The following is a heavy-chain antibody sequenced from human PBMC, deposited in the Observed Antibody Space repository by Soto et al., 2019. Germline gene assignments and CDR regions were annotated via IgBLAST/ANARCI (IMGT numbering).Heavy chain of an antibody. CDR1: RCTFSSYA. J-gene: IGHJ4*02. Sequence: SVKVSCQASRCTFSSYAGRLVRQAPGQGLEWMGGIIPIFGTANYAQKFQGRVTITADESTSTAYMELSSLRSEDTAVYYCARYLEMATEYYFDYWGQGTLVTVSS. CDR3: ARYLEMATEYYFDY. V-gene: IGHV1-69*13. CDR2: IIPIFGTA. D-gene: IGHD5-12*01.